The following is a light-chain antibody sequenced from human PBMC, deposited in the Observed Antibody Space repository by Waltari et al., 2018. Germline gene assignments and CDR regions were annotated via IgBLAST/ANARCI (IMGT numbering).Light chain of an antibody. Sequence: EVVMTQSPLSLPVTLGQPASISCKSSQSLVHSDGNTYLAWFQQRPGQSPRRLIDKFSNRESGVPDRFSASGSGTDFTLKISRVEAEDVGVYYCMQGTHWPLTFGGGTKVEIK. V-gene: IGKV2-30*02. CDR1: QSLVHSDGNTY. J-gene: IGKJ4*01. CDR3: MQGTHWPLT. CDR2: KFS.